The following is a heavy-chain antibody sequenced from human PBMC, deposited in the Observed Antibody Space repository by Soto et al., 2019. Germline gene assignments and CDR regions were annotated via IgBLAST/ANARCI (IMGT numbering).Heavy chain of an antibody. CDR2: INAGNGNT. CDR3: ARVRGIAAAGYLGY. V-gene: IGHV1-3*01. Sequence: QVQLVQSGAXXKKXXXSVKXXCKXXXXXXTSYXXHWVRQAPGQRLEWMGWINAGNGNTKYSQKFQGRVTITMDTSASTAYMELSSLRSEDTAVYYCARVRGIAAAGYLGYWGQGTLVTVSS. CDR1: XXXXTSYX. J-gene: IGHJ4*02. D-gene: IGHD6-13*01.